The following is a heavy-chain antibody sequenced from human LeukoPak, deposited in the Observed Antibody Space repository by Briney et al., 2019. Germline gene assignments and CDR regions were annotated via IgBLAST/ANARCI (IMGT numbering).Heavy chain of an antibody. CDR2: IRYDGSRK. CDR1: RFIFSSYG. J-gene: IGHJ3*02. V-gene: IGHV3-30*02. Sequence: GGSLRLSCAASRFIFSSYGMHWVRQAPDKGLEWVAFIRYDGSRKYYADSVKGRFTISRDNSKNTLYLQMNSLRAEDTAMYYCAKVSLNMVNDAFDIWGQGTMVSVSS. CDR3: AKVSLNMVNDAFDI. D-gene: IGHD4/OR15-4a*01.